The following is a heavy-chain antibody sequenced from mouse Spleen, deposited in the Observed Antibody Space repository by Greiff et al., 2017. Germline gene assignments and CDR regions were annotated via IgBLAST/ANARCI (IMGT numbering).Heavy chain of an antibody. CDR2: INPYNGGT. CDR3: ARTDPTMTGGLAY. D-gene: IGHD2-10*01. V-gene: IGHV1-19*01. CDR1: GYTFTDYY. Sequence: EVKLMESGPVLVKPGASVKMSCKASGYTFTDYYMNWVKQSHGKSLEWIGVINPYNGGTSYNQKFKGKATLTVDKSSSTAYMELNSLTSEDSAVYYCARTDPTMTGGLAYWGQGTLVTVSA. J-gene: IGHJ3*01.